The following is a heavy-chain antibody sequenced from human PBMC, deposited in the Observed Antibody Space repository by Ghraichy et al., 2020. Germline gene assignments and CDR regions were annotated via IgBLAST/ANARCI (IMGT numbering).Heavy chain of an antibody. J-gene: IGHJ6*02. D-gene: IGHD2-15*01. CDR1: GDSVSSNSAA. V-gene: IGHV6-1*01. CDR2: TYYRSKWYN. CDR3: ARDRGYCSGGGCYSGDYYYGMDV. Sequence: SQTLSLTCAISGDSVSSNSAAWNWIGQSPSRGLEWLGRTYYRSKWYNDYAVSVKSRITINPDTSKNQFSLQLNSVTPEDTAVYYCARDRGYCSGGGCYSGDYYYGMDVWGQGTTVTVSS.